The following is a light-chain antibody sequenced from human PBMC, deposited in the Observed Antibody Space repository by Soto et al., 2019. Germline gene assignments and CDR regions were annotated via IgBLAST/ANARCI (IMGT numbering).Light chain of an antibody. Sequence: AIRMTQSPSSFSASTGDRVTITCRASQGISSYLAWYQQKPGKAPELLVYAASTLQSGVPSRFSGSGSGTDFTLTISCLQSEDFATYYCQQTLSFPPTFGQGTKVDIK. J-gene: IGKJ1*01. CDR1: QGISSY. V-gene: IGKV1-8*01. CDR3: QQTLSFPPT. CDR2: AAS.